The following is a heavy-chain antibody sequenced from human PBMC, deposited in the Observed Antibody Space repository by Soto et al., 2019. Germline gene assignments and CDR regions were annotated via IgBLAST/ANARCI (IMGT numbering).Heavy chain of an antibody. V-gene: IGHV1-69*13. J-gene: IGHJ5*02. CDR3: ARVPSVVVPAALYNWFDP. D-gene: IGHD2-2*01. CDR1: GGTFSSYA. Sequence: ASVKVSCKASGGTFSSYAISWVRQAPGQGLEWMGGIIPIFGTANYAQKFQGRVTITADESTSTAYMELSSLRSEDTAVYYCARVPSVVVPAALYNWFDPWGQGTLVTVSS. CDR2: IIPIFGTA.